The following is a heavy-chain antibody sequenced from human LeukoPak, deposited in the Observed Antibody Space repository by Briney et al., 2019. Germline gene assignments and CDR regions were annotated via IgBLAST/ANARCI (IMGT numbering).Heavy chain of an antibody. Sequence: SETLSLTCTVSNGSINFVSYYWSWIRQPPGKGLEWLGYIHYTGNTIYNPSLKSRVIISMDTAKNQFSLKVSSVTAADTAVYYCARDGAGMTGTGLDYWGQGILATVSS. J-gene: IGHJ4*02. CDR3: ARDGAGMTGTGLDY. V-gene: IGHV4-61*01. CDR1: NGSINFVSYY. CDR2: IHYTGNT. D-gene: IGHD3-9*01.